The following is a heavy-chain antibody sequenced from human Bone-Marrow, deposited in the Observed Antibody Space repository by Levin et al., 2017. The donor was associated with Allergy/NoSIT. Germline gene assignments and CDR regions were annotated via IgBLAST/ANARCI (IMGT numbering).Heavy chain of an antibody. CDR1: GFSVSDYM. CDR2: TSDDGAKG. D-gene: IGHD1-26*01. V-gene: IGHV3-30-3*01. Sequence: PGGSLRLSCTASGFSVSDYMMHWVRQAPGKGLEWVAVTSDDGAKGYYADSVKGRFTISRDHSNNTLFLQMDSLRPEDTAVYYCARDLPPYSGSYHFEYWGQGTLVTVSS. J-gene: IGHJ4*02. CDR3: ARDLPPYSGSYHFEY.